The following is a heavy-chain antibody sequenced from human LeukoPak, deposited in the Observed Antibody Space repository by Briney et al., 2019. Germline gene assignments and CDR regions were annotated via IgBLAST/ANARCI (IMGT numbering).Heavy chain of an antibody. CDR1: GGSISSYY. Sequence: SETLSLTCTVSGGSISSYYWSWIRQPPGKGLEWIGEINHSGSTNYNPSLKSRVTISVDTSKNQFSLKLSSVTAADTAVYYCARAPQPALYYYYYYMDVWGKGTTVTVSS. J-gene: IGHJ6*03. CDR2: INHSGST. V-gene: IGHV4-34*01. CDR3: ARAPQPALYYYYYYMDV. D-gene: IGHD6-13*01.